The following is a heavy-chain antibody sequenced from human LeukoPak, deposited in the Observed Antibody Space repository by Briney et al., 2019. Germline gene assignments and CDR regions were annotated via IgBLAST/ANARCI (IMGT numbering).Heavy chain of an antibody. CDR2: IKSKTDGGTT. CDR3: ARVMEHSSGWIDY. J-gene: IGHJ4*02. CDR1: GFTFSNAW. D-gene: IGHD6-19*01. V-gene: IGHV3-15*01. Sequence: GGSLRLSCAASGFTFSNAWMSWVRQAPGKGLEWVGRIKSKTDGGTTDYAAPVKGRFTISRDDSKNTLYLQMNSLRAEDTAVYYCARVMEHSSGWIDYWGQGTLVTVSS.